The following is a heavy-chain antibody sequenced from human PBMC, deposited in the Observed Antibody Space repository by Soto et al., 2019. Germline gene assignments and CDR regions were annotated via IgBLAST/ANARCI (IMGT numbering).Heavy chain of an antibody. J-gene: IGHJ4*02. CDR3: AGGXVGYDSSGYYSWDYFDY. D-gene: IGHD3-22*01. V-gene: IGHV4-30-4*01. CDR1: GGSISSGDYY. CDR2: IYYSGST. Sequence: SETLSLTCTVSGGSISSGDYYWGWIRQPPGKGLEWIGYIYYSGSTYYNPSLKSRVTISVDTSKNQFSLKLSSVTAADTAVYYCAGGXVGYDSSGYYSWDYFDYWGQGTLVTVSS.